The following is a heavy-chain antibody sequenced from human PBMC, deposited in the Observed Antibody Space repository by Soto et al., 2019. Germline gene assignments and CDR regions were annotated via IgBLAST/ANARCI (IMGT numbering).Heavy chain of an antibody. D-gene: IGHD2-21*01. V-gene: IGHV4-59*01. CDR3: ARNKHNNSWGRDWFAP. Sequence: SETLSLTCSVSGGSIRDYYWSWIRQPPGQGLEWIGYIYHSGRTNYNPSLRSRVTISVDTSKTQFSLKLSSVTAADTAVYFCARNKHNNSWGRDWFAPWGQGTLVTVSS. CDR1: GGSIRDYY. CDR2: IYHSGRT. J-gene: IGHJ5*02.